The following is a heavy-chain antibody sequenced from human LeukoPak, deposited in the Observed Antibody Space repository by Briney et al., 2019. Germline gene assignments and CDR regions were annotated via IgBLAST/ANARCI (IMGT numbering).Heavy chain of an antibody. D-gene: IGHD2-15*01. J-gene: IGHJ4*02. CDR1: GFTFSSYW. Sequence: GRSLRLSCAASGFTFSSYWMHWVRHAPGKGLVWVSRINSDGSSTSYADSVKGRFTISRDNAKNTLYLQMNSLRAEDTAVYYCARGPRYCSGGSCYCFYWGQGTLVTVSS. CDR2: INSDGSST. CDR3: ARGPRYCSGGSCYCFY. V-gene: IGHV3-74*01.